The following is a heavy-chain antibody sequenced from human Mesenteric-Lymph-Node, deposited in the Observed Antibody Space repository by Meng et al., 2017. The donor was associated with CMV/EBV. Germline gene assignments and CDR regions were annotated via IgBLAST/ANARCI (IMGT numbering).Heavy chain of an antibody. CDR3: ARDEMATMVGDAFYGTLDHPEFDY. V-gene: IGHV3-30-3*01. D-gene: IGHD5-24*01. CDR2: ISYDGSNK. CDR1: GFTFSSYA. Sequence: GGSLRLSCAASGFTFSSYAMHWVRQAPGKGLEWVAVISYDGSNKYYADSVKGRFTISRDNSKNTLYLQMNSLRAEDTAVYYCARDEMATMVGDAFYGTLDHPEFDYWGQGTLVTVSS. J-gene: IGHJ4*02.